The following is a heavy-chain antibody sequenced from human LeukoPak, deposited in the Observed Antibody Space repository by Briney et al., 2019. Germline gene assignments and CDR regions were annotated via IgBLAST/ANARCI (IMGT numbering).Heavy chain of an antibody. V-gene: IGHV3-30*03. CDR2: ISYDGSYK. CDR3: AREAQEYYYDSSVDY. J-gene: IGHJ4*02. D-gene: IGHD3-22*01. CDR1: GFTFSKYG. Sequence: RRSLRLSCAASGFTFSKYGMHWVRQAPGKGLERVAVISYDGSYKYYADSVKARFTISRDNAKNSLYLQMNSLRAEDTAVYYCAREAQEYYYDSSVDYWGQGTLVTVSS.